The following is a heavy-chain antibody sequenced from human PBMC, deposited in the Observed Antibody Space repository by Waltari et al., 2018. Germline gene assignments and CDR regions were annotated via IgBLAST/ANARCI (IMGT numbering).Heavy chain of an antibody. V-gene: IGHV1-69*01. CDR1: GGTFVSYA. CDR3: ARGPMTATGQGYFDV. CDR2: IIPVCKTR. D-gene: IGHD5-18*01. Sequence: QVQLVQSGAEVKNPGSSVTVSCKASGGTFVSYAVGWVRPAPGQGLEWMGGIIPVCKTRHSPQQFQARVTVTADESTSTVNMELSSLLSEDTAVYFCARGPMTATGQGYFDVWGRGTPITVSS. J-gene: IGHJ2*01.